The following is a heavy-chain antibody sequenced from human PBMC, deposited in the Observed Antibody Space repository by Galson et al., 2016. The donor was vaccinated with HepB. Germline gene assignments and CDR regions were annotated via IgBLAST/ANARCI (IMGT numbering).Heavy chain of an antibody. Sequence: SLRLSCATSGFTFNTYAMNWVRQAPGKGLEWVSTISGSGGTPYYADSVKGRVTISRDNSENTLYLQMNSLRAEDTGVYYCAKDKVVAADYWGQGTLVTVSS. CDR1: GFTFNTYA. CDR2: ISGSGGTP. CDR3: AKDKVVAADY. D-gene: IGHD2-15*01. V-gene: IGHV3-23*01. J-gene: IGHJ4*02.